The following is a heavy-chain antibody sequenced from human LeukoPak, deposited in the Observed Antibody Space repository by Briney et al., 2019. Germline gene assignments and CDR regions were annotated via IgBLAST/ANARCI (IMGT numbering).Heavy chain of an antibody. CDR1: GFTFTNYA. V-gene: IGHV3-30-3*01. Sequence: PGGSLRLSCAASGFTFTNYAMHWVRQAPGKGLEWVAVISYDGSNQYYADSVKGRFTISRDNSKNTLYLQMNSLRAEDTAVYYCAKASPRIAVAGWRHFDYWGQGTLVTVSS. D-gene: IGHD6-19*01. CDR2: ISYDGSNQ. J-gene: IGHJ4*02. CDR3: AKASPRIAVAGWRHFDY.